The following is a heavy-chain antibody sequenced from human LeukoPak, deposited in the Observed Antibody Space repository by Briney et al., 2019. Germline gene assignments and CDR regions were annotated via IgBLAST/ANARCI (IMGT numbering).Heavy chain of an antibody. J-gene: IGHJ6*03. D-gene: IGHD3-10*01. CDR3: ARIRFGESYAPKSYYYYYMDV. CDR1: GFTFSSYA. V-gene: IGHV3-23*01. Sequence: GGSLRLSCAASGFTFSSYAMSWVRQAPGKGLEWVSAISGSGGSTYYADSVKGRFTISRDNSKNTLYLQMNRLRVEDTAVYYCARIRFGESYAPKSYYYYYMDVWGIGTTVTISS. CDR2: ISGSGGST.